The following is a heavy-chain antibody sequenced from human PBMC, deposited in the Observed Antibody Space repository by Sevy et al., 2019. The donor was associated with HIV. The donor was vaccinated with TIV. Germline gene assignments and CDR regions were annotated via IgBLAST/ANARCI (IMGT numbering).Heavy chain of an antibody. CDR2: RFYSGGA. D-gene: IGHD3-16*01. V-gene: IGHV4-39*01. CDR3: ARHPLGNWFDL. J-gene: IGHJ5*02. Sequence: QSETLSLTCNVSGGSISSSRHYWGWIRQSPGKSLEWIGSRFYSGGAYYNPSLQSRVTMSVDTSKNQFSLNVNSVTAADTAVYYCARHPLGNWFDLWGQGILVTVSS. CDR1: GGSISSSRHY.